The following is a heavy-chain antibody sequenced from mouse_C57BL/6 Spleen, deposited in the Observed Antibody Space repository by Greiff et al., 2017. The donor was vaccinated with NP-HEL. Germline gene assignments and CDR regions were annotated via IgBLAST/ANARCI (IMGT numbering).Heavy chain of an antibody. CDR1: GYSITSGYY. J-gene: IGHJ2*01. V-gene: IGHV3-6*01. Sequence: EVQRVESGPGLVKPSPSLSLSCSVTGYSITSGYYWNWIRQFPGNQLEWMGYISYDGSNNYNPSLKNRITITRDTSTNPFFLKLSSVTTEDAATYYSAILRPSYYFDYWGQGTTLTVSS. CDR2: ISYDGSN. D-gene: IGHD2-12*01. CDR3: AILRPSYYFDY.